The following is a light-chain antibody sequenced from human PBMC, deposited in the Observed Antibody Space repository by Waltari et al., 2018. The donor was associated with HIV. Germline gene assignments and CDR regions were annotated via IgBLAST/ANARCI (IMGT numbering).Light chain of an antibody. Sequence: DIVMTQSPDSLAVSLGERATINCKSSQSVLYSSNNKNYLAWYQQKPGQPPKLLIYWASTRESGVPARVSGSGSGTNFTLTISSLQAEDVAVYYCHQYYNTPPCTFGQGTRLEIK. V-gene: IGKV4-1*01. CDR1: QSVLYSSNNKNY. CDR3: HQYYNTPPCT. J-gene: IGKJ2*02. CDR2: WAS.